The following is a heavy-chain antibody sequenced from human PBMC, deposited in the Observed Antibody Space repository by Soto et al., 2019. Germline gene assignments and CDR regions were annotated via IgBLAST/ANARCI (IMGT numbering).Heavy chain of an antibody. J-gene: IGHJ6*02. CDR2: IYHSGST. CDR1: GYSNSSGYY. V-gene: IGHV4-38-2*02. CDR3: ARDGGRYYALDV. D-gene: IGHD3-3*01. Sequence: PSETLSLTCAVSGYSNSSGYYWGWFRQPPGKGLEWIATIYHSGSTYYSPSLKSRLTISVDTSKNQFSLKLTSVTAADTAVYYCARDGGRYYALDVWGQGTTVTVSS.